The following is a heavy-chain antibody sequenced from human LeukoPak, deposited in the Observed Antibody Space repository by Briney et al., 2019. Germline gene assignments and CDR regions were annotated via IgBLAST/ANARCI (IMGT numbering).Heavy chain of an antibody. CDR2: ISYDGSNR. CDR3: ARGLYNWNDGYYFDY. V-gene: IGHV3-30*04. D-gene: IGHD1-1*01. J-gene: IGHJ4*02. Sequence: GGSLRLSCAASGFTFSSYAMHWVRQAPGKGLEWVAVISYDGSNRYYADSVKGRFTISRDNSKNTLYLQMNSLRAEDTAVYYCARGLYNWNDGYYFDYWGQGTLVTVSS. CDR1: GFTFSSYA.